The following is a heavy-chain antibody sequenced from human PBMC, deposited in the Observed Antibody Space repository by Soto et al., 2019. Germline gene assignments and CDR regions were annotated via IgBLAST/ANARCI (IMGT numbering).Heavy chain of an antibody. V-gene: IGHV3-23*01. CDR3: AKVASYGSRSYPLDP. J-gene: IGHJ5*02. D-gene: IGHD3-10*01. CDR1: GFSFSSYA. Sequence: EVQLLESGGGLVQPGGSLRLSCAASGFSFSSYAMSWVRQAPGKGLGWVSVISGSGGTDYADSVKGRFTISRDNSKSTLYLRMNNLRADDTAVYYCAKVASYGSRSYPLDPWGQGTLVTVSS. CDR2: ISGSGGT.